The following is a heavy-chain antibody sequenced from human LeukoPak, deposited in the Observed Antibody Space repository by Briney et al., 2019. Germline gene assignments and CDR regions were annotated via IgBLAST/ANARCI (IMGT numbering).Heavy chain of an antibody. CDR2: IYYSGST. J-gene: IGHJ4*02. V-gene: IGHV4-59*08. CDR3: ARTHLTTVVTRFDY. Sequence: SETLSLTCTVPGGSISSYYWSWIRQPPGKGLEWIGYIYYSGSTNYNPSLKSRVTISVDTSKNQFSLKLSSVTAADTAVYYCARTHLTTVVTRFDYWGQGTLVTVSS. CDR1: GGSISSYY. D-gene: IGHD4-23*01.